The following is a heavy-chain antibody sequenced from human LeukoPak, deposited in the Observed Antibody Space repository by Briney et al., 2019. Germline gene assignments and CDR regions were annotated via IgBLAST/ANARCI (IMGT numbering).Heavy chain of an antibody. CDR1: GYTFTGYY. Sequence: ASVKVSCKASGYTFTGYYMHWVRQVPGQGLEWMGWINPNSGGTNYAQKFQGRVTMTRDTSISTAYMELRNLRSDDTAVYYCARGGRWELPRPYAFDIWGQGTMVTVSS. D-gene: IGHD1-26*01. CDR2: INPNSGGT. V-gene: IGHV1-2*02. CDR3: ARGGRWELPRPYAFDI. J-gene: IGHJ3*02.